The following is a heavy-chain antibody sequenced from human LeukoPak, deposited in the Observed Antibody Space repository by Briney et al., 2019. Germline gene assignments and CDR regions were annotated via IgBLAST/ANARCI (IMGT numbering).Heavy chain of an antibody. CDR2: ISGSGSGGST. CDR1: GFTFSSSA. J-gene: IGHJ4*02. Sequence: GGSLRLSCAASGFTFSSSAMSWVRQAPGKGLEWVSSISGSGSGGSTYYADSVKGRFTISRDNSKNTLYLQMNSLIAEDTALYYCAKDFHGDFPYFFDYWGQGTLVTVSS. V-gene: IGHV3-23*01. CDR3: AKDFHGDFPYFFDY.